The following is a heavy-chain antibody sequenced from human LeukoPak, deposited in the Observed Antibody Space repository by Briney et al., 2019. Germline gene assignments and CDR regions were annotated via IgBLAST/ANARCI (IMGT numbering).Heavy chain of an antibody. CDR1: AFTFSTYN. J-gene: IGHJ5*01. V-gene: IGHV3-74*03. CDR2: IKSDGSTT. Sequence: GGSLRLSCAASAFTFSTYNMNWVRQAPGKGLVWVSRIKSDGSTTTYADSVKGRFTISRDNAKNMMYLQMNSLRVEDTAVYYCARSAVGFDSWGQGTLVTVSS. CDR3: ARSAVGFDS.